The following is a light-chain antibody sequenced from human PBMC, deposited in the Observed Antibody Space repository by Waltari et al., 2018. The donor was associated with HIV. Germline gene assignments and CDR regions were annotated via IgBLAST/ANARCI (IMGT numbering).Light chain of an antibody. CDR1: SSNIGNNY. V-gene: IGLV1-47*01. CDR3: AVWDNSLSAQV. CDR2: WNT. Sequence: QSVLTQSPSISGTPGQRVAISCSGSSSNIGNNYVSWYQQVPGTTPKLLIFWNTRRPSCVSDRFSGSVSGTSASLAISGLRSDDEANYYCAVWDNSLSAQVFGGGTKLTVL. J-gene: IGLJ3*02.